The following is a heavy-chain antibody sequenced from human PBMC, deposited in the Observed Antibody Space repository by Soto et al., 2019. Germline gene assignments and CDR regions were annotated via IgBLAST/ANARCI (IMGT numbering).Heavy chain of an antibody. CDR3: AAGRYCSGGSCYPGTDFDY. Sequence: SVKVSCKASGFTFTSSAMQWVRQARGQRLEWIGWIVVGSGNTNYAQKFQERVTITRDMSTSTAYMELSSLRSEDTAVYYCAAGRYCSGGSCYPGTDFDYWGQGTLVTVSS. D-gene: IGHD2-15*01. J-gene: IGHJ4*02. V-gene: IGHV1-58*02. CDR2: IVVGSGNT. CDR1: GFTFTSSA.